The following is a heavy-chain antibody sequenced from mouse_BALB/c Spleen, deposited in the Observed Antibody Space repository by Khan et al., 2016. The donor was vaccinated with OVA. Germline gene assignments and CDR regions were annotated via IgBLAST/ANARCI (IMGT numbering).Heavy chain of an antibody. CDR2: ISSSGYT. CDR3: ARVYGGDFDY. CDR1: GYSITTDYA. Sequence: EVELVESGPGLVKPSQSLSLTCTVTGYSITTDYAWYWIRQFPGNKLEWMGFISSSGYTNYNPSLKSRISITRDTSKNQFFLQLKSVTTEDTARYDCARVYGGDFDYWGQGTTLTVSS. D-gene: IGHD1-1*01. V-gene: IGHV3-2*02. J-gene: IGHJ2*01.